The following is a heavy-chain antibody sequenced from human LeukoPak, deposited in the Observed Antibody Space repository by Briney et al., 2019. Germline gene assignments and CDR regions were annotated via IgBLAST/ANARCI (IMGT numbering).Heavy chain of an antibody. Sequence: SETLSLTCTVSGGSISNSRYYWGWIRQPPGKGLEWIGSIYYSGSTHYTPSLKSRVTISVDTSKNQFSLKLSSVTAADTAVYYCATNSSGWVFDYWGQGAQVTVSS. D-gene: IGHD6-19*01. CDR1: GGSISNSRYY. CDR3: ATNSSGWVFDY. V-gene: IGHV4-39*01. CDR2: IYYSGST. J-gene: IGHJ4*02.